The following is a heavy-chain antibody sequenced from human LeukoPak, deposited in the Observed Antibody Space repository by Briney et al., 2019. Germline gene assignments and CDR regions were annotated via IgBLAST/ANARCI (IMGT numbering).Heavy chain of an antibody. CDR3: ASAYYDFWSGYFPI. CDR2: IYTSGST. D-gene: IGHD3-3*01. CDR1: GGSISSYY. J-gene: IGHJ3*02. Sequence: SETLSITCTVSGGSISSYYWSWIRQPAGKGLEWIGRIYTSGSTNYNPSLKSRVTMSVDTSKNQFSLKLSSVTAADTAVYYCASAYYDFWSGYFPIWGQGTLVTVSS. V-gene: IGHV4-4*07.